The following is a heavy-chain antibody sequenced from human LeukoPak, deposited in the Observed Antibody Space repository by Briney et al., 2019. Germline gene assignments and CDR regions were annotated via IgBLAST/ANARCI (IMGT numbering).Heavy chain of an antibody. D-gene: IGHD5/OR15-5a*01. CDR2: IYSDGSI. CDR3: ARFTSSRAWAQYFQH. V-gene: IGHV3-66*01. Sequence: GGSLRLFCAASGFTVSSNYMSWVRQAPGKGLEWVSVIYSDGSIYYADSVKGRFTISRDNSKNTLYLQVNSLRAEDTAVYYCARFTSSRAWAQYFQHWGQGTLVTVSS. CDR1: GFTVSSNY. J-gene: IGHJ1*01.